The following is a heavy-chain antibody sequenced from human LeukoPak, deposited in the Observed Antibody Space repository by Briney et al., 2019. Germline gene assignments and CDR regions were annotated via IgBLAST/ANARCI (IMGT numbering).Heavy chain of an antibody. CDR1: GGSISNDY. V-gene: IGHV4-4*07. Sequence: PSETLSLTCTVSGGSISNDYWSWIRQAAGKEMEWIGRIYTSGSTNYNPSLKSRVTISLDKSKKQFSLRLRSVSAADTAVYYCARLKYYDSTGYSPGYYMDVWGKGITVTVSS. CDR2: IYTSGST. D-gene: IGHD3-22*01. CDR3: ARLKYYDSTGYSPGYYMDV. J-gene: IGHJ6*03.